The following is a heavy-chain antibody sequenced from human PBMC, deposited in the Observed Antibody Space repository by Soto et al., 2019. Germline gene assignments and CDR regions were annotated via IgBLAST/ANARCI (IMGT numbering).Heavy chain of an antibody. CDR2: IYYSGST. D-gene: IGHD2-15*01. CDR3: ARFHCSGGSCYSLIFDY. J-gene: IGHJ4*02. CDR1: GGPISSYY. V-gene: IGHV4-59*08. Sequence: SETLSLTCTVSGGPISSYYWSWIRQPPGKGLEWIGYIYYSGSTNYNPSLKSRVTISVDTSKNQFSLKLSSVTAADTAVYYCARFHCSGGSCYSLIFDYWGQGTLVTVSS.